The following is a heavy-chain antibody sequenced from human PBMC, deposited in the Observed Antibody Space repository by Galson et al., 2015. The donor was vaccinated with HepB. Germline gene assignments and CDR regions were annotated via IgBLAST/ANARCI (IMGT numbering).Heavy chain of an antibody. J-gene: IGHJ4*02. CDR1: GFTFDDYA. D-gene: IGHD3-10*01. V-gene: IGHV3-9*01. CDR3: AKVGGSDSGGNFDY. Sequence: SLRLSCAASGFTFDDYAMHWVRQAPGKGLEWVSGISWNSGSIGYADSVKGRFTISRDNAKNSLYLQMNSLRAEDTALYYCAKVGGSDSGGNFDYWGQGTLVTVSS. CDR2: ISWNSGSI.